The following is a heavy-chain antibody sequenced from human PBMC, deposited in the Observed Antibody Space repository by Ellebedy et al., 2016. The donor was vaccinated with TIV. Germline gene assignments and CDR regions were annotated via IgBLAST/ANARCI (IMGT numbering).Heavy chain of an antibody. D-gene: IGHD1-7*01. V-gene: IGHV5-51*01. J-gene: IGHJ5*02. CDR1: GYSFTSYW. CDR2: ISPGDSET. Sequence: GESLKISCKGSGYSFTSYWIGWVRQMPGKGLEWMGIISPGDSETRYSPSFQGQVTISADKSISTAYLQWSSLKASDTAMYYCARTALTGTTVRWFAPWGQGTLVTVSS. CDR3: ARTALTGTTVRWFAP.